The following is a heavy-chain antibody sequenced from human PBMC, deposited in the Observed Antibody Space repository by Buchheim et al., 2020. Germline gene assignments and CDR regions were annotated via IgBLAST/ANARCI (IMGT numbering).Heavy chain of an antibody. D-gene: IGHD3-10*01. CDR3: AAQYGSGLKNYYYGMDV. CDR2: IYYSGST. J-gene: IGHJ6*02. V-gene: IGHV4-39*07. CDR1: GGSISSSSYY. Sequence: QLQLQESGPGLVKPSETLSLTCTVSGGSISSSSYYWGWIRQPPGKGLEWIGSIYYSGSTYYNPSLKSRVTISVDTSKNQFSLTLSSVTAADTAVYYCAAQYGSGLKNYYYGMDVWGQGTT.